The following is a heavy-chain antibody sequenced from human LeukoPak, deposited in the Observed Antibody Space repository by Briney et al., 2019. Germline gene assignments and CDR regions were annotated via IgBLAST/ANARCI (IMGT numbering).Heavy chain of an antibody. CDR3: ARASGSSWWFDS. J-gene: IGHJ5*01. Sequence: RASVKVSCKASGYTFTGYYLHWVRQAPGQGLEWRGCVNPNSGDTNYAQKFQGSVTMTRETSISTVYMELSRHRSADTAVYYCARASGSSWWFDSWGQGTLVTVSS. CDR2: VNPNSGDT. D-gene: IGHD1-26*01. CDR1: GYTFTGYY. V-gene: IGHV1-2*02.